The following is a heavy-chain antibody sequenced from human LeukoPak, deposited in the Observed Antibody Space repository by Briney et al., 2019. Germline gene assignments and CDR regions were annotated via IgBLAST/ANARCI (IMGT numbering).Heavy chain of an antibody. J-gene: IGHJ6*03. CDR1: GFTFATYT. CDR2: ISSTTTYI. V-gene: IGHV3-21*01. Sequence: PGGSLRLACTGAGFTFATYTFNWVRQAPGKGLEWVSTISSTTTYIYYADSVKGRFTISRDNVKNSLYLQMNGLRDEDTAVYYCAKDSSYMDVWGRGTTVTVSS. CDR3: AKDSSYMDV.